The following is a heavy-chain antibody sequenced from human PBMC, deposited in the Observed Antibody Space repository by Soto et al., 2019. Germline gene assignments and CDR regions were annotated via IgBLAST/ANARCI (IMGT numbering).Heavy chain of an antibody. D-gene: IGHD6-13*01. CDR2: IYYSEST. CDR3: ARDTPNSRGNWFDP. Sequence: PSEAQSLTCPVSGGYLSSYYWSWIRQPTGKGLEWIGYIYYSESTNYNPSLKSRVTISVDTSKNQFSLKLSSVTAADTAVYYCARDTPNSRGNWFDPWGQGTLVTVSS. J-gene: IGHJ5*02. CDR1: GGYLSSYY. V-gene: IGHV4-59*01.